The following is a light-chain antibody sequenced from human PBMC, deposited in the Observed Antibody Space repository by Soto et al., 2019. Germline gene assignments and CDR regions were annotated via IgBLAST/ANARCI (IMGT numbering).Light chain of an antibody. CDR2: LGS. CDR3: MQALQTPLS. J-gene: IGKJ4*01. CDR1: QSLLHRNGYNY. Sequence: DIVLTQSPLSLPVTPGAPASISCRSSQSLLHRNGYNYLDWYLQKPGQSPQLLIYLGSNRASGVPDRFSGSGSGTDFTLNISRVEAEDVGIYYCMQALQTPLSFGGGTKVELK. V-gene: IGKV2-28*01.